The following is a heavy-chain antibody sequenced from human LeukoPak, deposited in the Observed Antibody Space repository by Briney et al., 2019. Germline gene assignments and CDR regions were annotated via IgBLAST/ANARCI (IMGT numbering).Heavy chain of an antibody. J-gene: IGHJ3*02. D-gene: IGHD4-17*01. CDR2: IGSGGTYK. Sequence: GGSLRLSCAASGFTFSSYYMNWVRQAPGKGLEWVSSIGSGGTYKYYADSVKGRFTISRDNAQNSLYLQMNSLRAEDSSVYYCARPTTVTTISADAFDIWGQGTMVTVSS. CDR1: GFTFSSYY. V-gene: IGHV3-21*01. CDR3: ARPTTVTTISADAFDI.